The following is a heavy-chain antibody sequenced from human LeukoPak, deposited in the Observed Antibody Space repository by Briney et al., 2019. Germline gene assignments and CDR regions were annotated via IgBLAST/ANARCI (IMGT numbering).Heavy chain of an antibody. J-gene: IGHJ3*02. D-gene: IGHD2-2*01. V-gene: IGHV3-23*01. CDR2: ISGSGSSS. CDR3: ARARIDCSSTSCDDAFDI. Sequence: GGSLRLSCAASGFTFSNYGMSWVRQAPGKGLEWDSAISGSGSSSYYADSVKGRFTISRDNSKNTLYLQINSLRAEDTAVYYCARARIDCSSTSCDDAFDIWGQGTMVTVSS. CDR1: GFTFSNYG.